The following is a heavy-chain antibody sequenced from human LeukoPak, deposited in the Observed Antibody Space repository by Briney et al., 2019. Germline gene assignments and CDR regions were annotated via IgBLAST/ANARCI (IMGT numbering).Heavy chain of an antibody. CDR2: ISSSGNT. CDR1: GGSTSGGNYY. D-gene: IGHD5-18*01. CDR3: ASGYSYGPFDY. V-gene: IGHV4-39*02. Sequence: SETLSLTCIVSGGSTSGGNYYWGWIRRPPGKGLEWIGGISSSGNTYYNPSLKSRITISIDTSKNHFSLKLSSVTAADTAVYYCASGYSYGPFDYWGQGTLVTVSS. J-gene: IGHJ4*02.